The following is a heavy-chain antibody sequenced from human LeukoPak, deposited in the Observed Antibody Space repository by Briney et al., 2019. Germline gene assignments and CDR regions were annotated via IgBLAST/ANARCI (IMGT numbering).Heavy chain of an antibody. CDR1: GYTFNSYG. Sequence: ASVKVSCKASGYTFNSYGISWVRQAPGQGLEWMGWISAYNGNTNYAQKLQGRVTMTTDTSTSTAYMELRSLRSDDTAVYYCARVRDYVWGTLPYNWFDPWGQGTLVTVSS. V-gene: IGHV1-18*01. CDR2: ISAYNGNT. D-gene: IGHD3-16*01. CDR3: ARVRDYVWGTLPYNWFDP. J-gene: IGHJ5*02.